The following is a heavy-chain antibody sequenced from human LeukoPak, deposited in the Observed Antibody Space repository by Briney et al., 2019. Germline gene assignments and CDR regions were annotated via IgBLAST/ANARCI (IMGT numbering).Heavy chain of an antibody. CDR2: IYSGGTT. D-gene: IGHD3-10*01. J-gene: IGHJ4*02. CDR1: GFTVSSNY. CDR3: ATRAGSYGYYFDY. V-gene: IGHV3-53*01. Sequence: PGGSLGLSCAASGFTVSSNYMSWVRQAPGKGLEWVSFIYSGGTTYYADSVKGRFTISRDNSKNTLYLQMNSLRAEDTAVYYCATRAGSYGYYFDYWGQGTLVTVSS.